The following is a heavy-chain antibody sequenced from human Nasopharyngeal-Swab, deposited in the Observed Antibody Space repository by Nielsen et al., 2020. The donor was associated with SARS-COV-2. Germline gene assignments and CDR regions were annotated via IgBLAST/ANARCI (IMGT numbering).Heavy chain of an antibody. Sequence: GESLKISCEASGFTFSSYSMHWVRQAPGKGLEYFSAISGDGGGRYYGDSVKGRFTVSRDNSKNTLYLQMGSLRAEDTAVYFCAKILRPGAGYFDSWGQGTLVTVSS. CDR1: GFTFSSYS. CDR3: AKILRPGAGYFDS. D-gene: IGHD7-27*01. J-gene: IGHJ4*02. CDR2: ISGDGGGR. V-gene: IGHV3-64*02.